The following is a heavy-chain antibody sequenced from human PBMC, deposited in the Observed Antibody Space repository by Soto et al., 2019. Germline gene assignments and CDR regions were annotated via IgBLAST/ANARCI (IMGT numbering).Heavy chain of an antibody. CDR2: IIPYYNTL. CDR1: EGTLNSYA. D-gene: IGHD6-13*01. Sequence: SVKVSCKASEGTLNSYAIAWVRQAPGQGLEWMGGIIPYYNTLNYAQKFQDRVTITADDSTNTVYMELSSLRSDDTAVYFCASGASRWYPYFFDSWAQGTLVTVSS. V-gene: IGHV1-69*13. CDR3: ASGASRWYPYFFDS. J-gene: IGHJ4*02.